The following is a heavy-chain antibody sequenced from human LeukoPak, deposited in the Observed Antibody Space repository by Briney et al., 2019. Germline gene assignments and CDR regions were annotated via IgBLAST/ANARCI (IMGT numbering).Heavy chain of an antibody. D-gene: IGHD3-10*01. CDR3: ARRDYYGSGSYYYYYGMDV. CDR2: ISATSTTI. Sequence: GGFLRLSCVASGFAFDQYAINWVRQAPGKGLEWVSYISATSTTIYYADSVKGRFTVSRDNAKNSLFLQMNSLRVEDTALYYCARRDYYGSGSYYYYYGMDVWAKGPWSPSP. V-gene: IGHV3-48*04. J-gene: IGHJ6*02. CDR1: GFAFDQYA.